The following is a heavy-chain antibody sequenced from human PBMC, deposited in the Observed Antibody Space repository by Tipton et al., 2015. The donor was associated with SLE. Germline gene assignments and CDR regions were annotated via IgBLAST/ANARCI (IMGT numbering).Heavy chain of an antibody. CDR3: ARQLDLTGDIDY. J-gene: IGHJ4*02. V-gene: IGHV5-51*01. CDR2: IYPGDSDT. CDR1: GYTFTTYW. Sequence: VQLVQSGPEVKKPGESLKISCKSSGYTFTTYWIGWVRQMPGKGLEWMGIIYPGDSDTKYSPSFQGQVTISADKSISTAYLQWSRLKASDTAMYYCARQLDLTGDIDYWGQGTLVTVSS. D-gene: IGHD7-27*01.